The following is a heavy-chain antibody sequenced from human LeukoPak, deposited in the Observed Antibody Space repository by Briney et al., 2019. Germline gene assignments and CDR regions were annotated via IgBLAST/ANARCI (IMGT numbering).Heavy chain of an antibody. D-gene: IGHD2-2*01. CDR2: ISYDGSNK. J-gene: IGHJ4*02. CDR1: GFTFSSYA. Sequence: GGSLRLSCAASGFTFSSYAMSWVRQAPGKGLEWVAIISYDGSNKHYADSVKGRFTISRENSKNTVYLQMNSLRAEDTAVYYCARDISAVGGFDYWGQGTLVTVSS. V-gene: IGHV3-30-3*01. CDR3: ARDISAVGGFDY.